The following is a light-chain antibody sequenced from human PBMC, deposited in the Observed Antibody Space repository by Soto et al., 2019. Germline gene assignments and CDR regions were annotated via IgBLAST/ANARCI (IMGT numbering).Light chain of an antibody. J-gene: IGLJ2*01. CDR2: GDS. CDR1: TSNIGASYG. V-gene: IGLV1-40*01. CDR3: QSYDSSLTCVV. Sequence: QSVLTQPPSVSGSPGQRVTISCTLSTSNIGASYGVHWYQHLPGTAPKLLIYGDSIRPSGVPDRFSGSKSGTSASLAITGLQPEYEADYYCQSYDSSLTCVVFGGGTKLTVL.